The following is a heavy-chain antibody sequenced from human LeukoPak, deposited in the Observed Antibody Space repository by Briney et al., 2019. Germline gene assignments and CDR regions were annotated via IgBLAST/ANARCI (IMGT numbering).Heavy chain of an antibody. CDR3: AKEPDIQLWRLYYFDY. D-gene: IGHD5-18*01. J-gene: IGHJ4*02. V-gene: IGHV3-15*07. CDR2: IKPKTDGETT. CDR1: GFTFSNAY. Sequence: GGSLRLSCAASGFTFSNAYTNWVRQAPGKGLEWVGRIKPKTDGETTEYAAPVKDRFSISRDDSKSMMYLQMNSLKTEDTAVYYCAKEPDIQLWRLYYFDYWGQGTLVTVSS.